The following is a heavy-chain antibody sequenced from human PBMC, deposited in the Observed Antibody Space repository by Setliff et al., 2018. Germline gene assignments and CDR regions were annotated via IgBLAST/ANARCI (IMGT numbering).Heavy chain of an antibody. CDR2: ISHTGST. CDR3: ARVVPTARRGRLYYYYMDV. Sequence: SETLSLSCAASGFTFSRYAMNWVRQSPGKGLEWIGEISHTGSTNYNPSLKSRVTISINTSKKQFSLMMNSVTAADTGVYFCARVVPTARRGRLYYYYMDVWDKGATVTVSS. J-gene: IGHJ6*03. D-gene: IGHD1-1*01. CDR1: GFTFSRYA. V-gene: IGHV4-34*01.